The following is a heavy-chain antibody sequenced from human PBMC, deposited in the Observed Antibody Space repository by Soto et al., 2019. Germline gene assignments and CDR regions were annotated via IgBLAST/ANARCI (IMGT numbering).Heavy chain of an antibody. CDR1: GYSISSSNW. CDR2: IYYSGST. CDR3: ARSRGDQNNGLDY. D-gene: IGHD7-27*01. V-gene: IGHV4-28*01. Sequence: PSETLSLTCAVSGYSISSSNWWGWIRQPPGKGLEWIGYIYYSGSTYYNPSLKSRVTMSVDTSKNQFSLKLSSVTAVDTAVYYCARSRGDQNNGLDYWGERTLVTVSS. J-gene: IGHJ5*01.